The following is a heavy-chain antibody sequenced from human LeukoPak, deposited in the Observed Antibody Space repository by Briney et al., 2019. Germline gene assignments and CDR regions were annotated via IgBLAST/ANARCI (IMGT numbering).Heavy chain of an antibody. J-gene: IGHJ4*02. V-gene: IGHV4-59*12. D-gene: IGHD3-22*01. CDR1: GGSISSYY. Sequence: SETLSLTCTVSGGSISSYYWSWIRQPPGKGLEWIGYIYYSGSTNYNPSLKSRVTISVDTSKNQFSLKLSSVTAADTAVYYCATDKKGHYYDSSGSWSLDCWGQGTLVTVSS. CDR3: ATDKKGHYYDSSGSWSLDC. CDR2: IYYSGST.